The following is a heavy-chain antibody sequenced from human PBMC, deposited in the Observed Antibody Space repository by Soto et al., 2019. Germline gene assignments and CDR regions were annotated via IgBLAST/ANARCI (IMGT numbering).Heavy chain of an antibody. Sequence: SETLSLTCAVYGGSFGGYYWSWIRQPPGKGLEWIGEINHSGSTNYNPSLKSRVTISVDTSKNQFSLKLSSVTAADTAVYYCARVSIAAAGNFRYYYYGMDVWGQGTTVTVSS. V-gene: IGHV4-34*01. D-gene: IGHD6-13*01. CDR1: GGSFGGYY. CDR2: INHSGST. J-gene: IGHJ6*02. CDR3: ARVSIAAAGNFRYYYYGMDV.